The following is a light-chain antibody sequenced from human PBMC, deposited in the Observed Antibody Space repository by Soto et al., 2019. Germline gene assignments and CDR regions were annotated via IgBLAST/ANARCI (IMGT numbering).Light chain of an antibody. CDR2: AAS. V-gene: IGKV1D-12*01. CDR3: QQASSFPPT. CDR1: QGISSC. Sequence: DIQMTQSPSSVSASVGDRVTITCRASQGISSCLAWYQQKPGKAPKLLMYAASSLQSGVPSRFSGSGSGTDFTLTISSMQPEDFAAYYCQQASSFPPTFGQGTRLELK. J-gene: IGKJ5*01.